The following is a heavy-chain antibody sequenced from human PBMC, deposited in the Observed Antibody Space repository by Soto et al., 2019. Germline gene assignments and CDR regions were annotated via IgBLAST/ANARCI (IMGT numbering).Heavy chain of an antibody. CDR1: GGSFSNYF. J-gene: IGHJ6*02. CDR3: ARAGTGTVSLFYYYGLDV. V-gene: IGHV4-59*01. Sequence: QVQLQESGPGLVKPSETLSLTCTVSGGSFSNYFWSWIRQPPGKGLEWIGYILHSGSTIYNPSLKSRVTISVATAKNQFSLGLRSVTAADTAVYYCARAGTGTVSLFYYYGLDVWGQGTTVTVSS. D-gene: IGHD1-7*01. CDR2: ILHSGST.